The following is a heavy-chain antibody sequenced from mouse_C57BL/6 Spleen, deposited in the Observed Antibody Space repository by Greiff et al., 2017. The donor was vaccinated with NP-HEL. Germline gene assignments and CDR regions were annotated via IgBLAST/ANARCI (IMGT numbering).Heavy chain of an antibody. CDR2: IYPRSGNT. CDR1: GYTFTSYG. CDR3: ARKDYGSSYKYFDV. Sequence: QVQLQQSGAELARPGASVKLSCKASGYTFTSYGISWVKQRTGQGLEWIGEIYPRSGNTYYNEKFKGKATLTAEKSSSTAYMELRSLTSEDSAVYFCARKDYGSSYKYFDVWGTGTTVTVSS. J-gene: IGHJ1*03. V-gene: IGHV1-81*01. D-gene: IGHD1-1*01.